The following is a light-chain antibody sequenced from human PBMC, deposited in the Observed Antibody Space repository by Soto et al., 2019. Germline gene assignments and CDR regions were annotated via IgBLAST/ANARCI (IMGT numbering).Light chain of an antibody. CDR3: SSFTSNRIYV. Sequence: QSVLTQPRSVSGSPGQSVTISCTGTNSDVGAYTFVSWYQQHPGRAPRLLIHGVTTRPSGISGRFSASKSGLTASLTISGLQPEDEADYYCSSFTSNRIYVFGPGTKLTVL. CDR2: GVT. V-gene: IGLV2-11*01. CDR1: NSDVGAYTF. J-gene: IGLJ1*01.